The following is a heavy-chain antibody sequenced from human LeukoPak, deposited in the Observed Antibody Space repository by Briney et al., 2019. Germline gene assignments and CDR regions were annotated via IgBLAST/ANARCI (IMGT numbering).Heavy chain of an antibody. CDR1: GFTFSSYW. J-gene: IGHJ4*02. CDR2: IKSDGSST. V-gene: IGHV3-74*01. CDR3: ARGSYYYDSSGYSPGAY. D-gene: IGHD3-22*01. Sequence: PGGSLRLSCAASGFTFSSYWMHWVRQAPGKGLVWVSRIKSDGSSTSYADSVKGRFTISRDNAKNTLCLQMNSLRAEDTAVYYCARGSYYYDSSGYSPGAYWGQGTLVTVSS.